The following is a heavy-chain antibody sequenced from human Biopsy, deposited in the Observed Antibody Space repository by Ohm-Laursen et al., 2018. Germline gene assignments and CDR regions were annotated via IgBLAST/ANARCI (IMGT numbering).Heavy chain of an antibody. CDR1: SYTFTDYN. Sequence: ASVKVSCKASSYTFTDYNIRWMRQAPGQGLEWLGYINCKTGATNYAQKFQGTVTMTRDTSISTAYLALGSLRSADTAIYYCARDPLNGHKHFDYWGQGSLVTVSS. D-gene: IGHD2-8*01. CDR3: ARDPLNGHKHFDY. CDR2: INCKTGAT. V-gene: IGHV1-2*02. J-gene: IGHJ4*02.